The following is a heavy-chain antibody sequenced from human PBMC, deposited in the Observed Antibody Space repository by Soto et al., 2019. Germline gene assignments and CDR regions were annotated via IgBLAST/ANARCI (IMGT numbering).Heavy chain of an antibody. CDR1: GFTFSSYG. CDR3: ARDLNLGSAAGNLDY. D-gene: IGHD6-13*01. V-gene: IGHV3-33*01. CDR2: IWYDGSNK. Sequence: GGSLRLSCAASGFTFSSYGMHWVRQAPGKGLEWVAVIWYDGSNKYYADSVKGRFTISRDNSKNTLYLQMNSLRAEDTAVYYCARDLNLGSAAGNLDYWGQGTLVTVSS. J-gene: IGHJ4*02.